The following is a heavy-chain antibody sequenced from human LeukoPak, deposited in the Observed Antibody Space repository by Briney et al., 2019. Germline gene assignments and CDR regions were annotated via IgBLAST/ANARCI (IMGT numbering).Heavy chain of an antibody. D-gene: IGHD3-3*01. J-gene: IGHJ6*02. CDR2: INHSGST. CDR1: GGSFSGYY. CDR3: ARGPRFWSGYYLHYYYGMDV. V-gene: IGHV4-34*01. Sequence: SETLSLTCAVYGGSFSGYYWSWIRQPPGKGLEWIGEINHSGSTNYNPSLKSRVTISVDTSKNRFSLKLSSVTAADTAVYYCARGPRFWSGYYLHYYYGMDVWGQGTTVTVSS.